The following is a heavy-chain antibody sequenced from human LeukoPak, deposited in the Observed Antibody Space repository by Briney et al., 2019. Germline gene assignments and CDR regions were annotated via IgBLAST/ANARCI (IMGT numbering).Heavy chain of an antibody. CDR1: GFTFSSYW. D-gene: IGHD1-26*01. J-gene: IGHJ6*03. V-gene: IGHV3-74*01. CDR3: ARDPYSGGYGDYYYYYMDL. Sequence: GGSLRLSCAGSGFTFSSYWMHWVRQAPGKGLVWVSRISTDASSTTYADSVKGRFTISRDNAKDTLYLQMNSLRAEDTAVYYCARDPYSGGYGDYYYYYMDLWGQGTTVTISS. CDR2: ISTDASST.